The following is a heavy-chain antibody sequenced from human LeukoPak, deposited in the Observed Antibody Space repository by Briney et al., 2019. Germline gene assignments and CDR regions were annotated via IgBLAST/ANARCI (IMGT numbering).Heavy chain of an antibody. Sequence: GGSLRLSCAASGFTFYDYAMHWGRQAPGKGLEWVSLISGDGGSTYYADSVKGRFTISRDNSKNSLYLQMNSLRTEDTALYYCAKDSYSGSYFGLDDAFDIWGQGTMVTVSS. V-gene: IGHV3-43*02. CDR1: GFTFYDYA. CDR2: ISGDGGST. J-gene: IGHJ3*02. CDR3: AKDSYSGSYFGLDDAFDI. D-gene: IGHD1-26*01.